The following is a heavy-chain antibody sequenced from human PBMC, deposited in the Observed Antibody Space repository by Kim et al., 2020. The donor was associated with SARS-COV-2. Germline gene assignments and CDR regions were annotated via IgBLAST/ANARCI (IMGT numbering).Heavy chain of an antibody. CDR3: ARALKDY. CDR2: HSGST. V-gene: IGHV4-34*01. Sequence: HSGSTSHNPSRKSRVNISVDTSKNQFSLKLSSVTAADTAVYYCARALKDYWGQGTLVTVSS. J-gene: IGHJ4*02.